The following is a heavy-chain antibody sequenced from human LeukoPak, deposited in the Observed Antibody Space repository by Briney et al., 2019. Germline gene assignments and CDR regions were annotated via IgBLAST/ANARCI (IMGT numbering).Heavy chain of an antibody. CDR2: ISSSSSTI. CDR3: VTESGWLFDY. V-gene: IGHV3-48*01. J-gene: IGHJ4*02. CDR1: GFTFSSYW. D-gene: IGHD6-19*01. Sequence: GGSLRLSCAASGFTFSSYWMSWVRQAPGKGLEWVSYISSSSSTIYYADSVKGRFTISRDNAKNSLYLQMNSLKAEDTAVYYCVTESGWLFDYWGQGTLVTVSS.